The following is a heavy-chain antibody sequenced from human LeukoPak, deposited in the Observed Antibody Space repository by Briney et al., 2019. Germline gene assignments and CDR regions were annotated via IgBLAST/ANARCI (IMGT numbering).Heavy chain of an antibody. D-gene: IGHD3-10*01. CDR2: IYYSGST. CDR1: GGSISSSSYY. V-gene: IGHV4-39*07. Sequence: SETLSLTCTVSGGSISSSSYYWGWIRQPPGKGLEWIGSIYYSGSTYYNPSLKSRVTISVDMSKTQFSLKLNSVTAADTAVYYCTSSGPRYYYGSGTSRWGQGTLVTVSS. J-gene: IGHJ4*02. CDR3: TSSGPRYYYGSGTSR.